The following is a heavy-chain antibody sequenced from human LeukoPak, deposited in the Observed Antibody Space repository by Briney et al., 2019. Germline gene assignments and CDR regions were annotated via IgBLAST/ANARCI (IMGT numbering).Heavy chain of an antibody. J-gene: IGHJ3*02. V-gene: IGHV3-11*04. CDR1: GFTFSDYY. CDR2: ISSGSGSTI. CDR3: ARSWVPPFDI. D-gene: IGHD1-1*01. Sequence: GGSLRLSCAASGFTFSDYYMSWIRQAPGKGLEWVSYISSGSGSTIYYADSVKGRFTISRDNAKNSLYLQMNSLRAEDTAVYYCARSWVPPFDIWGQGTMVPVSS.